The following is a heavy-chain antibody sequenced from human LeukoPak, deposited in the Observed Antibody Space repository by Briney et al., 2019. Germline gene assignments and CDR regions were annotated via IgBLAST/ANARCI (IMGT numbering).Heavy chain of an antibody. CDR1: DYSISSGYY. V-gene: IGHV4-38-2*02. CDR2: LYHSGST. J-gene: IGHJ5*02. Sequence: SETLSLTCSVSDYSISSGYYWGWIRQPPGKGLEWIGSLYHSGSTYYNPSLKSRVTISVDTSKNQFSLKLSSVTAADTAVYYCARAPVWFGAIWFDPWGQGTLVTVSS. D-gene: IGHD3-10*01. CDR3: ARAPVWFGAIWFDP.